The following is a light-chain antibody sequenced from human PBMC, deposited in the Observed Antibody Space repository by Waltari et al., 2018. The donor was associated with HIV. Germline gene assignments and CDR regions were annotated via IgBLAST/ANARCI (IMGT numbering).Light chain of an antibody. Sequence: QSALTQPPSASGSPGQSVAIPCPGTSSDIGVYNFVSWYQQQPGSAPKLIIFEVTKRPTGVPDRFSGSKSGNTASLTVSGLLPEDDADYYCSSYAGSNRFVVFGGGTRLTVL. CDR2: EVT. CDR1: SSDIGVYNF. CDR3: SSYAGSNRFVV. V-gene: IGLV2-8*01. J-gene: IGLJ2*01.